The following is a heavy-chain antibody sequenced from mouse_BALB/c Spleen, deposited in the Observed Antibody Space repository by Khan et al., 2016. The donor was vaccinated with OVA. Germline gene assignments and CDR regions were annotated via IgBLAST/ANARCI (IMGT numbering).Heavy chain of an antibody. Sequence: VQLQQSGAELVKAGASVKMSCKASGYTFTSYWMHWVKQRLGQGLEWFAETNPTNGRTYYNEKFKSKATLTVDKSSSTAYMLLSGPTFEDSAVYDCARIKKILATYFDYWGQGTTRTVSS. CDR3: ARIKKILATYFDY. CDR1: GYTFTSYW. D-gene: IGHD1-1*01. CDR2: TNPTNGRT. J-gene: IGHJ2*01. V-gene: IGHV1S81*02.